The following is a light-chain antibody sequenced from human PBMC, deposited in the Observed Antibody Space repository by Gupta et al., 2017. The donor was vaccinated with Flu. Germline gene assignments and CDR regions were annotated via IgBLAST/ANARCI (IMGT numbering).Light chain of an antibody. J-gene: IGLJ1*01. CDR3: QAWDSSTSFV. Sequence: SYELTQPPSVSVSPGHTASITCSGDKLGDKYASWYQQKPGQSPMLVIYQDSKRPSGIPERFSGSYSGNTATLTISGTQAMDEADYYCQAWDSSTSFVFGTGTKVTVL. CDR1: KLGDKY. V-gene: IGLV3-1*01. CDR2: QDS.